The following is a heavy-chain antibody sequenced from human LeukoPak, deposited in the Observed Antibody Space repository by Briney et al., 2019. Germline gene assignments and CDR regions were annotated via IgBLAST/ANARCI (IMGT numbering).Heavy chain of an antibody. CDR2: IKQDGSEK. J-gene: IGHJ6*02. Sequence: GRSLRLSCAASGFTFSSYWMSWVRQAPGKGLEWVANIKQDGSEKYYVDSVKGRFTISRDNAKNSLYLQMNSLRAEDTAVYYCARVMSPWFGESPSYGMDVWGQGTTVTVSS. D-gene: IGHD3-10*01. CDR1: GFTFSSYW. CDR3: ARVMSPWFGESPSYGMDV. V-gene: IGHV3-7*01.